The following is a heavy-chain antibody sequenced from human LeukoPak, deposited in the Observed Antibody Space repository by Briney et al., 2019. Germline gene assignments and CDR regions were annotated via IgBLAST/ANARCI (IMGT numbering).Heavy chain of an antibody. V-gene: IGHV4-59*01. J-gene: IGHJ5*02. CDR3: ARVVGAAGWFDP. Sequence: SETLSLTCTVSGGSISSYYWSWIRQPPGKGLEWIGYIYYSGSTNYNPSLKSRVTISVDTSKNQFSLKLSSVTAADTAVYYCARVVGAAGWFDPWGQGTLVTVSS. D-gene: IGHD1-26*01. CDR2: IYYSGST. CDR1: GGSISSYY.